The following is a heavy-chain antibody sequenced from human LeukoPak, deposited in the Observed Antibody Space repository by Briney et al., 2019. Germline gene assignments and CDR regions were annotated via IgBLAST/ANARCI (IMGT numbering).Heavy chain of an antibody. V-gene: IGHV4-59*01. Sequence: SETLSLTCTVSGGSISSYYWSWIRQPPGKGLEWIGYIYYSGSTNYNPSLKSQVTISVDTSKNQFSLKLSSVTAADTAVYYCASTTVITRIDYWGQGTLVTVSS. CDR1: GGSISSYY. CDR3: ASTTVITRIDY. D-gene: IGHD4-17*01. J-gene: IGHJ4*02. CDR2: IYYSGST.